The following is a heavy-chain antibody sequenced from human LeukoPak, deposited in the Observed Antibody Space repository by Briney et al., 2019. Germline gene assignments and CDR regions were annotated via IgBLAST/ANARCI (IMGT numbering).Heavy chain of an antibody. D-gene: IGHD3-10*01. CDR3: ARVHGSGKPPGSHIDY. CDR2: IYHSGST. J-gene: IGHJ4*02. CDR1: GYSISSGYY. V-gene: IGHV4-38-2*02. Sequence: SETLSLTCTVSGYSISSGYYWGWIRQPPGKGLEWIGSIYHSGSTYYNPSLKSRVTISVDTSKNQFSLKLSSVTAADTAVYYCARVHGSGKPPGSHIDYWGQGTLVTVSS.